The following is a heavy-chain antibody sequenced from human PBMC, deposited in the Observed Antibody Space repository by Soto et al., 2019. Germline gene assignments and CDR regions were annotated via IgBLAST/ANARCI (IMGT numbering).Heavy chain of an antibody. CDR2: ISSSSSYI. CDR1: GFTFSSYS. J-gene: IGHJ3*02. D-gene: IGHD2-15*01. CDR3: ARDWGYCSGGSCYPSDAFDI. V-gene: IGHV3-21*01. Sequence: EVQLVESGGGLVKPGGSLRLSCAASGFTFSSYSMNWVRQAPGKGLEWVSSISSSSSYIYYADSVKGRFTISRDNAKNSLYLQMNSLRAEETAVYYCARDWGYCSGGSCYPSDAFDIWGQGTMVTVSS.